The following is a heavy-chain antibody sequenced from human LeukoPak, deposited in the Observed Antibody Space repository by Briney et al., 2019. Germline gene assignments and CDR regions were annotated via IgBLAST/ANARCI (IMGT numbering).Heavy chain of an antibody. CDR1: GGSISSGGYS. D-gene: IGHD3-22*01. V-gene: IGHV4-30-2*01. Sequence: PSETLSLTCAVSGGSISSGGYSWSWIRQPPGKGLEWIGYIYHSGSTYYNPSLKSRVTISVDRSKNQFSLKLSSVTAADTAVYYCARALQSGYYHVWYFDLWGRGTLVTVSS. CDR2: IYHSGST. CDR3: ARALQSGYYHVWYFDL. J-gene: IGHJ2*01.